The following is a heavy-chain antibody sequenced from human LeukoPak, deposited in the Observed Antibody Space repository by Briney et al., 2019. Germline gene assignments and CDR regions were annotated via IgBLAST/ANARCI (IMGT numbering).Heavy chain of an antibody. CDR1: GYSISSGYY. Sequence: PSETLSLTCAVSGYSISSGYYWGWIRQPPGKGLEWIGSIYHSGSTYYNPSLKSRVTISVDTSKNQFSLKLSSVTAADTAGYYCARGTATVITYYYYYMDVWGKGTTVTVSS. CDR3: ARGTATVITYYYYYMDV. J-gene: IGHJ6*03. D-gene: IGHD4-11*01. V-gene: IGHV4-38-2*01. CDR2: IYHSGST.